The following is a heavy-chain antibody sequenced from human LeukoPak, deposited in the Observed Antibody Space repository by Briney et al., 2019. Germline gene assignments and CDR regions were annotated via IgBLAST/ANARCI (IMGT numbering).Heavy chain of an antibody. Sequence: GGSLRLSCAASGFMLSSYWMSWVRQAPGKGLEWVSYISSSGSTIYYADSVKGRFTISRDNAKNSLYLQMNSLRAEDTAVYYCAELGITMIGGVWGKGTTVTISS. D-gene: IGHD3-10*02. J-gene: IGHJ6*04. V-gene: IGHV3-48*03. CDR1: GFMLSSYW. CDR2: ISSSGSTI. CDR3: AELGITMIGGV.